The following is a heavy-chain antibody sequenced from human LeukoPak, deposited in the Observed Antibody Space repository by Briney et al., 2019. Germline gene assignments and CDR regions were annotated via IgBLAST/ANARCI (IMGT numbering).Heavy chain of an antibody. Sequence: SETLSLTCTVSGYSMTSGCYWGWIRQPPGKGLEWIGTIYHSGNTYYNPSLRSRVTILVDTSKNQFSLNVRSVMAADTAVYYCARVPGVYYDILTGYGSGWFDPWGQGTLVTVTT. V-gene: IGHV4-38-2*02. D-gene: IGHD3-9*01. CDR2: IYHSGNT. J-gene: IGHJ5*02. CDR1: GYSMTSGCY. CDR3: ARVPGVYYDILTGYGSGWFDP.